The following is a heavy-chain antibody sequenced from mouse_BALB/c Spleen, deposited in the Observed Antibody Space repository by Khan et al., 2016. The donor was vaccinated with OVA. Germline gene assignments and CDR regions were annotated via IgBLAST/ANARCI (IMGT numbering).Heavy chain of an antibody. Sequence: VQLQQSGAELVRPGALVKLSCKASGFNIKDYYMNWVKQRPEQGLEWIGWIDPENGNTIYDPKFQGKASISADTSSNTAYLQLSSLTSEDTAVYYCARRGYGNYWFAYWAKGLWSLSLQ. J-gene: IGHJ3*01. CDR1: GFNIKDYY. CDR3: ARRGYGNYWFAY. V-gene: IGHV14-1*02. CDR2: IDPENGNT. D-gene: IGHD2-1*01.